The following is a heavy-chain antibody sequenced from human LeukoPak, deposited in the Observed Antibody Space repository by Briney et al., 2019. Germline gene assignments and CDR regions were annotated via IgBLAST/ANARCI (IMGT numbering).Heavy chain of an antibody. D-gene: IGHD3-10*01. V-gene: IGHV3-30*18. Sequence: PGGSLRLSCAASGFTFSSYGMHWVRQAPGKGLEWVAVISYEGSNKQSADPAQGRFTISRDNHKNTLYLQMNNLRAEETAVYYCAKDRDGLLWVGVLFYFDYWGQGTLVTVSS. CDR2: ISYEGSNK. CDR1: GFTFSSYG. J-gene: IGHJ4*02. CDR3: AKDRDGLLWVGVLFYFDY.